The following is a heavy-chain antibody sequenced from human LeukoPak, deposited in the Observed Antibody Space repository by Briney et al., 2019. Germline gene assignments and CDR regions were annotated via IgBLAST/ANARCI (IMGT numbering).Heavy chain of an antibody. CDR1: GFTFSSYG. Sequence: GGSLRLSCAASGFTFSSYGMHWVRQAPGKGLEWVAVISYDGSNKYYADSVKGRFTISRDNSKNTLYLQMNSLRAEDTAVYYCAKDHGYYDILTGFRIQNYFDYWSQGTLVTVSS. CDR2: ISYDGSNK. V-gene: IGHV3-30*18. CDR3: AKDHGYYDILTGFRIQNYFDY. D-gene: IGHD3-9*01. J-gene: IGHJ4*02.